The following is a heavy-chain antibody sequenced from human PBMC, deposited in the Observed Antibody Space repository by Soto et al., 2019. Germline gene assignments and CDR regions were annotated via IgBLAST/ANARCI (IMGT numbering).Heavy chain of an antibody. D-gene: IGHD2-2*01. Sequence: QVQLVESGGGVVQPGRSLRLSCAASGFTFSSYGRHWVRQAPGKGLEGVAVISYDGSNKYYADSVKGRFTISRDNSKNTLYLQMNSLRAEDTAVYYCAKDLYCSSTSCYGPFYYYYGMDVWGQGTTVTVSS. CDR2: ISYDGSNK. J-gene: IGHJ6*02. V-gene: IGHV3-30*18. CDR3: AKDLYCSSTSCYGPFYYYYGMDV. CDR1: GFTFSSYG.